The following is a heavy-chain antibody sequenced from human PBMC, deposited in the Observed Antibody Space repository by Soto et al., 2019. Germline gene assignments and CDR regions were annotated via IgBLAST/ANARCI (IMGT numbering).Heavy chain of an antibody. CDR1: GFTFSSYE. CDR3: ARGGEYSSLGWYFDY. J-gene: IGHJ4*02. V-gene: IGHV3-48*03. D-gene: IGHD6-6*01. Sequence: EVQLVESGGGLVQPGGSLRLSCAASGFTFSSYEMNWVRQAPGKGLEWVSYISSSGSTIYYADSVKGRFTISRDNAKNSLYLHMNSLRAEDTAVYYCARGGEYSSLGWYFDYWGQGTLVTVSS. CDR2: ISSSGSTI.